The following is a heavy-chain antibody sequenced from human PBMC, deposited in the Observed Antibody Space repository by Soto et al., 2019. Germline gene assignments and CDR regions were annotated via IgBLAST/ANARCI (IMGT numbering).Heavy chain of an antibody. V-gene: IGHV3-7*04. CDR1: ESTVSRDW. D-gene: IGHD1-26*01. Sequence: EVHLVESGGGLVQTGGSLRLSCAIFESTVSRDWMNWVRQAPGKGLEWVAHINQDGSEKYYVDAVKGRFTISRDNAKKSLYRQMNSPRPADTAMFYCSGGVGDAFWGQGTLVTVSS. CDR3: SGGVGDAF. J-gene: IGHJ4*02. CDR2: INQDGSEK.